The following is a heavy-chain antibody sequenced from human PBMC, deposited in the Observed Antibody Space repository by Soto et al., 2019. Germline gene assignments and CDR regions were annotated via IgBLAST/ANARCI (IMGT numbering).Heavy chain of an antibody. CDR2: IYYSGST. CDR3: ARAPLISIFFAYGMDV. Sequence: SETLSLTCTVSGGSISSSDYYWIWIRQHPGKGLEWIGYIYYSGSTYYNPSLKSRVTISVDTSRNQFSLKLSSVTAADTAVYYCARAPLISIFFAYGMDVWGQGTTVTVSS. D-gene: IGHD3-3*02. J-gene: IGHJ6*02. V-gene: IGHV4-31*03. CDR1: GGSISSSDYY.